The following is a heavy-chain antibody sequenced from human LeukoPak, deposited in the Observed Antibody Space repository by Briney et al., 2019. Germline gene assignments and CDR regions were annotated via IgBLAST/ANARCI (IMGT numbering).Heavy chain of an antibody. CDR1: GYTFTSHG. CDR3: ARYQLLEKNWFDP. V-gene: IGHV1-18*01. CDR2: ISPYNANT. D-gene: IGHD2-2*01. J-gene: IGHJ5*02. Sequence: ASVNVSCKASGYTFTSHGMSWVRQAPGQGLEWMGWISPYNANTNYEQKFQGRVTMTTDTSTSTAYMELRSLRSDDTAVYFCARYQLLEKNWFDPWGQGTLVTVSS.